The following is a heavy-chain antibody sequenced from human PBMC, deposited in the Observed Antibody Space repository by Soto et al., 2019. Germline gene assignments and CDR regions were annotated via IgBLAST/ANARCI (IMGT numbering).Heavy chain of an antibody. CDR1: GGSISSGDYY. J-gene: IGHJ4*02. V-gene: IGHV4-30-4*08. CDR3: AKVVVGATSHSDFDS. CDR2: IHDSGST. D-gene: IGHD2-15*01. Sequence: KASETLSLTCTVSGGSISSGDYYWSWIRQHPGKGLEWIGYIHDSGSTYYSPSLRSRVTVSVDTSKNQFSLKLTSVTAADTAVYYCAKVVVGATSHSDFDSWGQGTLVTVSS.